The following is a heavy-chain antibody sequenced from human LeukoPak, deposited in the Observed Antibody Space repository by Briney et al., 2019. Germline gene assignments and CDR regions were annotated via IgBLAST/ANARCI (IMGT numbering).Heavy chain of an antibody. CDR3: ARASGSGSYQTPFDY. Sequence: GGSLRLSCAASGFTFSSYSMYWVRQAPGKGLEWVSSISSSGSYIYYADSVKGRFTISRDNAKNSLYLQMNSLRAEDTAVYYCARASGSGSYQTPFDYWGQGTLVTVSS. V-gene: IGHV3-21*01. CDR1: GFTFSSYS. D-gene: IGHD1-26*01. CDR2: ISSSGSYI. J-gene: IGHJ4*02.